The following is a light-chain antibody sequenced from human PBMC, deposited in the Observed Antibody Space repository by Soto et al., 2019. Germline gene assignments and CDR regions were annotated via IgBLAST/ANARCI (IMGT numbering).Light chain of an antibody. V-gene: IGLV1-40*01. CDR1: SSNIGAGYD. J-gene: IGLJ1*01. CDR3: QSYDSSLSGYV. CDR2: GNS. Sequence: QSVLTQPPSVSGAPGQRVTISCTGSSSNIGAGYDVHWYQQLPGTAPKLLIYGNSNRPSGVPDRFSGSKXXXXXXXAITGLQAEDEADYYCQSYDSSLSGYVFGTGTKVTVL.